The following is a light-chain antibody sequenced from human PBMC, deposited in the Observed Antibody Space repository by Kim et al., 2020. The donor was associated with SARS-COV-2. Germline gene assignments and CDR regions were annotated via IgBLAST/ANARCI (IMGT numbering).Light chain of an antibody. Sequence: APVKLTWPSVSGQSRSGHGREQPQAGKGPRFLMKLNRDGSHSKGDGIPDRFSGSSSGAERYLTISSLQSEDEADYYCQTWGTGTVVFGGGTQLTVL. CDR2: LNRDGSH. CDR3: QTWGTGTVV. V-gene: IGLV4-69*01. J-gene: IGLJ2*01. CDR1: SGQSRSG.